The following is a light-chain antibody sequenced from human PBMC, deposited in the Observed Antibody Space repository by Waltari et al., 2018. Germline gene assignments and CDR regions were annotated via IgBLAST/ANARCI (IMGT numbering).Light chain of an antibody. CDR2: DVN. Sequence: QSALTQPRSVSGSPGQSVTISCTGTSSDCGGSNYFTWSQQHPYKAPKHMIYDVNKRPSGVPDRFSGSKSGNTASLTISGLQAEDEADYYCCSYAGTYTSYMFFGGGTKLTVL. V-gene: IGLV2-11*01. CDR1: SSDCGGSNY. J-gene: IGLJ2*01. CDR3: CSYAGTYTSYMF.